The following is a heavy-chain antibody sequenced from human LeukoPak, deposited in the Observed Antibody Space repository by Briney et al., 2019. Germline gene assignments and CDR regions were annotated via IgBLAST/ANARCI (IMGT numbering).Heavy chain of an antibody. V-gene: IGHV3-20*04. J-gene: IGHJ4*02. CDR2: INWNGGST. CDR1: GFTSDDYG. CDR3: ARVIQYYYDSKGYFDY. D-gene: IGHD3-22*01. Sequence: GGSLRLSCAASGFTSDDYGMSWVRQAPGKGLEWVSGINWNGGSTGYADSVKGRFTISRDNAKNSLYLQMNSLRAEDTALYYCARVIQYYYDSKGYFDYWGQGTLVTVSS.